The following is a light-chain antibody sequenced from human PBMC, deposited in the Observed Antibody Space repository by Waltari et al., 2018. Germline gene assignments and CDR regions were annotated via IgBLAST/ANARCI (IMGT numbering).Light chain of an antibody. J-gene: IGKJ4*01. V-gene: IGKV3-11*01. CDR3: QQRRNWPLT. CDR2: DTS. CDR1: QSIHNY. Sequence: DIVLPQSPATLSLSPGERSTLSCRASQSIHNYLAWYQQKPGQAPRLLIYDTSNRATGISARFSGSGFGTDFTLTISSLEPEDFAVYYCQQRRNWPLTFGGGTKVEIK.